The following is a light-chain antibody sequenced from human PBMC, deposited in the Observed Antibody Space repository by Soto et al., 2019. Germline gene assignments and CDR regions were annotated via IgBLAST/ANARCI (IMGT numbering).Light chain of an antibody. CDR3: TSYTSSDTHIL. J-gene: IGLJ2*01. CDR2: DVA. V-gene: IGLV2-14*03. Sequence: QSALTQPASVSGSPGQSVTISCSGTSSDVGGYNYISWYQQPPDKAPKLIIYDVADRPSGVSDRFSGSKSGNTASLTISGLQAEDEADYYCTSYTSSDTHILFGGGTKLTVL. CDR1: SSDVGGYNY.